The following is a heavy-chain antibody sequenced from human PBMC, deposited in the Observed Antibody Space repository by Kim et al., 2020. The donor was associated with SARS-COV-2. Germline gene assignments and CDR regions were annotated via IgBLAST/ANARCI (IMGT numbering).Heavy chain of an antibody. V-gene: IGHV3-7*01. Sequence: GGSLRLSCVESGITSSSYWLTWVRQAPGKGLEWVANIKRDGSERYYGDSVKGRFTISRDNAKSSVFLQMNSLRSEDTAVYYCGIPGIWRQGPLVTVS. CDR2: IKRDGSER. CDR3: GIPGI. CDR1: GITSSSYW. J-gene: IGHJ4*02.